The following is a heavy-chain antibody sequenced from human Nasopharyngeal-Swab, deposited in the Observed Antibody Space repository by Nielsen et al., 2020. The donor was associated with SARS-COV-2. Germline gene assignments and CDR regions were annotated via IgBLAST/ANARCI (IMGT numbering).Heavy chain of an antibody. CDR2: ISGSSGTI. J-gene: IGHJ6*02. V-gene: IGHV3-48*04. Sequence: GGSLRLSCAVSGFSGYDMNWVRQAPGKGLEWLSYISGSSGTIYYADSVQGRFTISRDNAKKSLFLQMNSLIAEDTAVYYCASEHPPEYALDVWGLGTTVTVS. CDR1: GFSGYD. CDR3: ASEHPPEYALDV.